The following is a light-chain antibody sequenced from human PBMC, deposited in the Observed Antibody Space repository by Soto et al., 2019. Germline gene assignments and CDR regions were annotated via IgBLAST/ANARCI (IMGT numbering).Light chain of an antibody. J-gene: IGLJ3*02. V-gene: IGLV2-11*01. CDR3: CSYAGSNTWV. CDR1: SSDVGGYNF. CDR2: DVT. Sequence: QSALTQPRSVSGSPGQSVSISCTGTSSDVGGYNFVSWFQQHPGKATNLMIYDVTKRPSGVPDRFSGSKSGNTASLTISGLQADDEADYYCCSYAGSNTWVFGGGTKLTVL.